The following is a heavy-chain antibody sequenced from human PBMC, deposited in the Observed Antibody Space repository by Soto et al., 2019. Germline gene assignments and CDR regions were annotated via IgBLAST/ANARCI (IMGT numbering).Heavy chain of an antibody. CDR2: ISAYNGNT. CDR1: GYTFTSYG. CDR3: AGMVRDTNYYYGMDV. D-gene: IGHD3-10*01. Sequence: GASVKVSCKAPGYTFTSYGISWVRQAPGQGLEWMGWISAYNGNTNYAQKLQGRVTMTTDTSTSTAYMELRSLRSDDTAVYYCAGMVRDTNYYYGMDVWGQGTTVTVSS. J-gene: IGHJ6*02. V-gene: IGHV1-18*01.